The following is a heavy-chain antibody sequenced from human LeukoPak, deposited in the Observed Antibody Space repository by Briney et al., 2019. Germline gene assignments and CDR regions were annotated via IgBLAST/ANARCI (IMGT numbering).Heavy chain of an antibody. Sequence: PSETLSLTCTVSGGSISSYYWSWIRQPPGKGLEWIGYIYYSGSTNYNPSLKSRVTISVDTSKNQFSLKLSSVTAADTAVYYCARNRYYYDSSSYHCYFDYWGQGTLVTVSS. CDR3: ARNRYYYDSSSYHCYFDY. J-gene: IGHJ4*02. V-gene: IGHV4-59*08. CDR2: IYYSGST. D-gene: IGHD3-22*01. CDR1: GGSISSYY.